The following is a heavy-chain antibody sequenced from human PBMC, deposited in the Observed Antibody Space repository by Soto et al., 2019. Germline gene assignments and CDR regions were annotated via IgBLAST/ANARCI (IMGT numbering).Heavy chain of an antibody. Sequence: SETLSLTCTVSGGSIRSYYWSWIRQPPGKGLEWIGYIFYTGSTNYNPSLKSRITISLDTSKNQFSLKLTSVTAADTAVYYCARPHGGSSGWDNWFDPWGQGTLVTVSS. CDR3: ARPHGGSSGWDNWFDP. D-gene: IGHD6-25*01. CDR2: IFYTGST. J-gene: IGHJ5*02. V-gene: IGHV4-59*01. CDR1: GGSIRSYY.